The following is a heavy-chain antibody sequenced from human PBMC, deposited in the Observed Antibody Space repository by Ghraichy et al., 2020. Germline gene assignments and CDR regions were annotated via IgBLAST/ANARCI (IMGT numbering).Heavy chain of an antibody. V-gene: IGHV3-21*01. D-gene: IGHD5-12*01. CDR2: IRSSSSYI. CDR1: GVSFSSYS. J-gene: IGHJ4*02. Sequence: LSLTCAASGVSFSSYSMNWVRQAPGKGLEWVSSIRSSSSYIYYADSVKGRITISRDNAKNSLYLQINSLRAEHTAVYYCARRSRVATTNFDYCGQGTLVTVS. CDR3: ARRSRVATTNFDY.